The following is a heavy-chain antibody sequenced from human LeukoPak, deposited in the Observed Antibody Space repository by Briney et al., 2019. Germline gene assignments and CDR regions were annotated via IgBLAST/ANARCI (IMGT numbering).Heavy chain of an antibody. Sequence: HPGASLRLSCAASGFTFSSYAMSWVRQAPGKGLEWVSAISGSGGGPYYADSVKGRFTISRDNSKNTLYLQMNSLRAEDTAVYYCAKDLLYYYDSSGSCDYWGQGTLVTVSS. V-gene: IGHV3-23*01. CDR1: GFTFSSYA. CDR3: AKDLLYYYDSSGSCDY. D-gene: IGHD3-22*01. J-gene: IGHJ4*02. CDR2: ISGSGGGP.